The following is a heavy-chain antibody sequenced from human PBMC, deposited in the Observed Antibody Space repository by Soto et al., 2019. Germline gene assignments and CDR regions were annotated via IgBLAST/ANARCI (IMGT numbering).Heavy chain of an antibody. J-gene: IGHJ4*02. CDR1: GFTFSDYY. D-gene: IGHD4-17*01. CDR3: ASQGEHDYGDYAIDY. CDR2: ISRSGGST. Sequence: GGSLTLSCAGSGFTFSDYYMSRIRQAPGKGLEWVSYISRSGGSTYYADSVKGRFTISRDNSKNTLYLQMNSLRAEDTAVYYCASQGEHDYGDYAIDYWGQGTLVTVSS. V-gene: IGHV3-11*01.